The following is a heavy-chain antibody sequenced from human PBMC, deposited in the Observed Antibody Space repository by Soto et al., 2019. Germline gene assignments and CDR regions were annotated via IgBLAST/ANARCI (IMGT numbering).Heavy chain of an antibody. D-gene: IGHD3-22*01. V-gene: IGHV1-69*01. Sequence: QVQLVQSGAEVKKPGTSMKVSCVASGGTFSNYPFGWVRQAPGQGPEWMGGIIPMFGTPKYAPKFQGRITITAHEYTSTAYMELNSLRTEDSAVYYCARDHYHDRSGRDWGQGTLVTVHS. CDR2: IIPMFGTP. J-gene: IGHJ4*02. CDR3: ARDHYHDRSGRD. CDR1: GGTFSNYP.